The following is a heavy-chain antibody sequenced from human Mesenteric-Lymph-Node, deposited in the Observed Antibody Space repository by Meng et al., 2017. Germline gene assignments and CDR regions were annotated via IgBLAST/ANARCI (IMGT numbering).Heavy chain of an antibody. D-gene: IGHD5-18*01. J-gene: IGHJ4*02. V-gene: IGHV3-21*01. CDR3: ARDTPGLLFDY. CDR1: GFTFSSST. CDR2: ISSSSNYI. Sequence: EVQLVESGGGLVKQGGSLRRSCAASGFTFSSSTMNWVRRAPGKGLEWVSSISSSSNYIYSADSVKGRFTISRDNAKNSLYLQMNSLRAEDTAVYYCARDTPGLLFDYWGQGTLVTVSS.